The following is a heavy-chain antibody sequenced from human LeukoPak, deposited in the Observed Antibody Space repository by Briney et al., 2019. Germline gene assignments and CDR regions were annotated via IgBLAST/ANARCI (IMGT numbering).Heavy chain of an antibody. CDR2: IRYDASDK. V-gene: IGHV3-30*02. J-gene: IGHJ5*02. CDR3: AKVGNYYYCSSTSCINWFDP. CDR1: GFTFSSYG. D-gene: IGHD2-2*01. Sequence: GGSLRLSCAASGFTFSSYGMHWVRRAPGKGLEWVAFIRYDASDKYYADSVKGRFTISRDNSKNTLYLQMNSLRVEDTAVYYCAKVGNYYYCSSTSCINWFDPWGQGTLVTVSS.